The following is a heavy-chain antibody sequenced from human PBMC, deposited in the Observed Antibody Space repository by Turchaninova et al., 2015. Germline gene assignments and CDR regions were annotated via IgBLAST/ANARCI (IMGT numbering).Heavy chain of an antibody. D-gene: IGHD5-18*01. V-gene: IGHV4-34*01. CDR2: INQIGST. Sequence: QLQLQQWGAGLLKPSETLSLTCAVYGGSFSGYYWSWIRPPPGKGLEWIGEINQIGSTNYTPSLKSRVTISVDTSKNQFSLKVSSVTAEDAAVYYCARGRGSSYGSWFDPWGQGTLVTVSS. J-gene: IGHJ5*02. CDR3: ARGRGSSYGSWFDP. CDR1: GGSFSGYY.